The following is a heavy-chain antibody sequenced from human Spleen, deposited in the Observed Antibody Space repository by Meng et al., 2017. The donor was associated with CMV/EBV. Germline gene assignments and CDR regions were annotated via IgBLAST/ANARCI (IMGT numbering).Heavy chain of an antibody. D-gene: IGHD5-24*01. J-gene: IGHJ4*02. Sequence: GESLKISCAASGFTFSSYAMSWVRQAPGKGLEWVSGISGSGGSTYYADSVKGRFTISRDNSKNTQYLQMNSLRAEDTAVYYCARDRDGYSLPSDYWGQGTLVTVSS. CDR2: ISGSGGST. CDR1: GFTFSSYA. V-gene: IGHV3-23*01. CDR3: ARDRDGYSLPSDY.